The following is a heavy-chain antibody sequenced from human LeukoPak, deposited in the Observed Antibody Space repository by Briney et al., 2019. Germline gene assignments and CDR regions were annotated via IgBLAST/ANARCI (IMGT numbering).Heavy chain of an antibody. CDR2: IYTSGST. Sequence: SETLSLTCAVSGGSISSYYWSWIRQPAGKGLEWIGRIYTSGSTNYNPSLKSRVTMSVDTSKNQFSLKLSSVTAADTAVYYCARDDKYSSSFDYWGQGTLVTVSS. CDR1: GGSISSYY. CDR3: ARDDKYSSSFDY. J-gene: IGHJ4*02. V-gene: IGHV4-4*07. D-gene: IGHD6-13*01.